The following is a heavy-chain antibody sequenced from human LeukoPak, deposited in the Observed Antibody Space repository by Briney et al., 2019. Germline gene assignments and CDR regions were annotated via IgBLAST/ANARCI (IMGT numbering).Heavy chain of an antibody. J-gene: IGHJ5*02. Sequence: SETLSLTCAVYGGSFSGYFWNWFRQPPGKGLEWIGEINHSGSANYNPSLKSRVTISVDTSKNQFSLKLSSVTAADTAVYYCARRTSIVVVVAATRHTGFDPWGQGTLVTVSS. D-gene: IGHD2-15*01. CDR1: GGSFSGYF. CDR3: ARRTSIVVVVAATRHTGFDP. CDR2: INHSGSA. V-gene: IGHV4-34*01.